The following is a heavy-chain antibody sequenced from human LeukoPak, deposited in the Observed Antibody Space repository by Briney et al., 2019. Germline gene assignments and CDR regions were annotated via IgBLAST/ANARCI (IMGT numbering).Heavy chain of an antibody. J-gene: IGHJ6*03. CDR2: IYYSGST. V-gene: IGHV4-39*01. Sequence: PSETLSLTCTVSGCSISSSSYYWGWIRQPPGKGLEWIGSIYYSGSTYYNPSLKSRVTISVDTSKNQFSLKLSSVTAADTAVYYCARQVSEGDFWSGYYSYYYYMDVWGKGTTVTVSS. D-gene: IGHD3-3*01. CDR3: ARQVSEGDFWSGYYSYYYYMDV. CDR1: GCSISSSSYY.